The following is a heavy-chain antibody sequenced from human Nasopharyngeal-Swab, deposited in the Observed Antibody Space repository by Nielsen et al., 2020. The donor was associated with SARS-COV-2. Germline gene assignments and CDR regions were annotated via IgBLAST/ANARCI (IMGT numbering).Heavy chain of an antibody. CDR1: GGSFSGYY. CDR2: IWYDGSNK. Sequence: LSLTCAVYGGSFSGYYWSWIRQPPGKGLEWVAVIWYDGSNKYYADSVKGRFTISRDNSKNTLYLQMNSLRAEDTAVYYCARDLRTAAAGTGFDYWGQGTLVTVSS. J-gene: IGHJ4*02. V-gene: IGHV3-33*08. CDR3: ARDLRTAAAGTGFDY. D-gene: IGHD6-13*01.